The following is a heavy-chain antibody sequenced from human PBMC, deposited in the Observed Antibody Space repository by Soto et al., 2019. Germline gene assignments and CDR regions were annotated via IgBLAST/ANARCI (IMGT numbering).Heavy chain of an antibody. CDR1: GFTFSSYS. Sequence: EVQLVESGGGLVKPGGSLRLSCAASGFTFSSYSMNWVRQAPGKGLEWVSSISSSSSYIYYADSLKGRFTISRDNDKNSLYLQMNSLRAEDTAVYYCARIRDAFDIWGQGTMVTVSS. CDR3: ARIRDAFDI. J-gene: IGHJ3*02. CDR2: ISSSSSYI. V-gene: IGHV3-21*01.